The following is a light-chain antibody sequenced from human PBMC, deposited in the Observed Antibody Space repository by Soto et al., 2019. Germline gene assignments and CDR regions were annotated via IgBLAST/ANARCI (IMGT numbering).Light chain of an antibody. V-gene: IGLV6-57*01. Sequence: NFMLTQPHSMSESPVKTVTISCTRSSGSIASSSVQWYQQRPGSSPSIVLYEDDQRSSGVPDRFSGSIDRSSNSASLTISGLKSEDGADYYCQSYDSDTVIFGGGTKLTVL. CDR2: EDD. J-gene: IGLJ2*01. CDR1: SGSIASSS. CDR3: QSYDSDTVI.